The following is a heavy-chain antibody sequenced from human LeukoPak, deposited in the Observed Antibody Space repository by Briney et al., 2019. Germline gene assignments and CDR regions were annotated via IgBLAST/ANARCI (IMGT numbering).Heavy chain of an antibody. CDR1: GYTFTGYY. CDR2: INPNSGGT. Sequence: ASVKVSCKASGYTFTGYYIHWVRQAPGQGLEWMGWINPNSGGTNYAQKFQGRVTMTRDTSISTAYMELSRLRSDDTAVYYCARSRITMVRGVIPPFDYWGQGTLVTVSS. J-gene: IGHJ4*02. D-gene: IGHD3-10*01. CDR3: ARSRITMVRGVIPPFDY. V-gene: IGHV1-2*02.